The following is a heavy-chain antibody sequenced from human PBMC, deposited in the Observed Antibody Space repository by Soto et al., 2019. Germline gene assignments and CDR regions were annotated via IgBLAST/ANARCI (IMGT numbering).Heavy chain of an antibody. J-gene: IGHJ6*02. V-gene: IGHV3-23*01. CDR1: GFTFSSYA. D-gene: IGHD4-17*01. CDR2: ISGSGGST. Sequence: GGSLRLSCAASGFTFSSYAMSWVRQAPGKGLEWVSAISGSGGSTYYADSVKGRFTISRDNSKNTLYLQMNSLRAEDTAVYYCAKDRRTVTKDYYYYGMDVWGQGTTVTVSS. CDR3: AKDRRTVTKDYYYYGMDV.